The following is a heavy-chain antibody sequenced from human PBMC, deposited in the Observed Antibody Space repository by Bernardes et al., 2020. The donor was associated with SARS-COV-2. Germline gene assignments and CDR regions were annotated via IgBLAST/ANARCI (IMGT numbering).Heavy chain of an antibody. Sequence: GGSLRLSCAASGFTFSKYAITWVRQAPGKGLEWVSTVSGTGAATYYADSVKGRFTISRDNSKNTLYLQMNSLRAEDTAVYYCAKPSEGTIFGVVISYWYFDLWGRGTLVTVSS. V-gene: IGHV3-23*01. CDR1: GFTFSKYA. D-gene: IGHD3-3*01. CDR3: AKPSEGTIFGVVISYWYFDL. CDR2: VSGTGAAT. J-gene: IGHJ2*01.